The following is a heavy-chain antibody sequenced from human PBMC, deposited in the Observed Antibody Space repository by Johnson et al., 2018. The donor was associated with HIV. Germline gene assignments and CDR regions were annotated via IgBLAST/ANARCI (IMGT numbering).Heavy chain of an antibody. J-gene: IGHJ3*02. CDR1: GFNFSNYG. D-gene: IGHD1-26*01. V-gene: IGHV3-33*06. Sequence: QVLLVESGGGVVQPGRSLRLSCAASGFNFSNYGMYWVRQAPGKGLEWVAVIWYDGSNKYYANSVKGRFIISRDNSKNTLYLQMNSLRAEDTAVYYCAKGASGSQRRVAFHIWGQGTMVTVSS. CDR3: AKGASGSQRRVAFHI. CDR2: IWYDGSNK.